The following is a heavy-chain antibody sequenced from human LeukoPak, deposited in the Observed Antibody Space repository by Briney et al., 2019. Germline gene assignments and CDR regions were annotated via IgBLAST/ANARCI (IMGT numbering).Heavy chain of an antibody. D-gene: IGHD1-26*01. CDR3: ARDLPGGSAGAHDAFDI. CDR1: GYTFTSYY. V-gene: IGHV1-46*01. J-gene: IGHJ3*02. CDR2: INPSGGST. Sequence: EASVKVSCKASGYTFTSYYMHWVRQAPGQGLEWMGIINPSGGSTSYAQKFQGRVTMTRDTSTSTVYMELSSLRSEDTAVYYCARDLPGGSAGAHDAFDIWGQGTVVTVSS.